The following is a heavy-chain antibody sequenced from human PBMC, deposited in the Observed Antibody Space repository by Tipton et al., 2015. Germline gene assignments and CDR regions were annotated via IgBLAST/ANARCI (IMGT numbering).Heavy chain of an antibody. J-gene: IGHJ4*02. V-gene: IGHV4-30-4*08. CDR3: ARIDTMIVD. Sequence: TLSLTCSVSGASISTDAYYWSWVRQHPGKGLEWMAYFSDTGSTYYNPSLKSRVTISVDTSKNHFSLKLSSVAAADMALYYCARIDTMIVDWGQGTLVTVSS. D-gene: IGHD3-22*01. CDR1: GASISTDAYY. CDR2: FSDTGST.